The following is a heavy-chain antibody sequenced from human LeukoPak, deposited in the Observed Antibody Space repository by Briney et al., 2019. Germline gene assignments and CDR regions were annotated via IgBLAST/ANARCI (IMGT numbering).Heavy chain of an antibody. CDR2: IYSGGST. Sequence: PGGSLRLSCVASGFTFSSNYMSWVRQARGKGLEWVSVIYSGGSTYYADSVKGRFTISRDNSKNTLYLQMNSLRAEDTAVYYCASFMPDHDAFDIWGQGTMVTVSS. CDR1: GFTFSSNY. J-gene: IGHJ3*02. CDR3: ASFMPDHDAFDI. V-gene: IGHV3-66*02. D-gene: IGHD1-14*01.